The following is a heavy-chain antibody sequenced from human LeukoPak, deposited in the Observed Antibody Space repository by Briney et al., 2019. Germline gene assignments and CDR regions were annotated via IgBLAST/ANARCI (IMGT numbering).Heavy chain of an antibody. J-gene: IGHJ4*02. V-gene: IGHV4-34*01. Sequence: SETLSLTCAVYGGSFSGYYWSWIRQPPGKGLEWIGEINHSGSTNYNPSLKSRVTISVDTSKNQFSLKLSSVTAADTAVYYCARGPTYGPHFDYWGQGTLVTVSS. D-gene: IGHD2-8*01. CDR2: INHSGST. CDR3: ARGPTYGPHFDY. CDR1: GGSFSGYY.